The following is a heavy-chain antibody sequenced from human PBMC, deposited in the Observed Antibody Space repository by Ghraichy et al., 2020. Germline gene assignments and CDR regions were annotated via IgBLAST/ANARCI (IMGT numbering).Heavy chain of an antibody. CDR3: ARSEDGYSQFDY. CDR1: GFTVSSNY. J-gene: IGHJ4*02. D-gene: IGHD5-24*01. V-gene: IGHV3-53*01. Sequence: GGSLRLSCAASGFTVSSNYMSWVRQAPGKGLEWVSVIYSGGSTYYADSVKGRFTISRDNSKNTLYLQMNSLRAEDTAVYYCARSEDGYSQFDYWGQGTLVTVSS. CDR2: IYSGGST.